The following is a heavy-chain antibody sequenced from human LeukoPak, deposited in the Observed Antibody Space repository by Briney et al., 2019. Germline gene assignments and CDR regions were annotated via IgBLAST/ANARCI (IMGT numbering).Heavy chain of an antibody. D-gene: IGHD6-19*01. CDR3: AGAVAGTSIDY. CDR2: IYSGGST. J-gene: IGHJ4*02. V-gene: IGHV3-53*01. CDR1: GFTVSSNY. Sequence: QSGGSLRLSCVASGFTVSSNYMSWVRQAPGKGLEWVSVIYSGGSTYYADSVKGRFTISRDNSKNTLYLQMNSLRAEDTAVYYCAGAVAGTSIDYWGQGTLVTVSS.